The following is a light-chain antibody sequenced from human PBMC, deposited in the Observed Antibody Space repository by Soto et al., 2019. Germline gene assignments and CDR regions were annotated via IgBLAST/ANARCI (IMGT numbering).Light chain of an antibody. CDR3: QQYGSSRWT. CDR1: QSVSGSY. CDR2: GAS. Sequence: EIVLTQSPGTLSLSPGEGATLSCRASQSVSGSYLAWYQQRPGQAPRLLIYGASSRATGIPDRFSGSGSGTDFTLTITRLEPEDFAVYYCQQYGSSRWTFGRGTKVDIK. V-gene: IGKV3-20*01. J-gene: IGKJ1*01.